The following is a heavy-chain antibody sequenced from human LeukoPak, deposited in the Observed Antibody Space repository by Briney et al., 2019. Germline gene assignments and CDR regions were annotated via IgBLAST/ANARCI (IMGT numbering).Heavy chain of an antibody. J-gene: IGHJ4*02. V-gene: IGHV1-46*01. D-gene: IGHD5-18*01. CDR2: INPSGGST. Sequence: VTVSFXASGYTFTSYYMHWVRQAPGQGLEWMGIINPSGGSTSYAQKFQGRVTMTRDTSTSTVYMELSSLRSEDTAVYYCAGQVRGYSYGYLDYWGQGTLVTVSS. CDR1: GYTFTSYY. CDR3: AGQVRGYSYGYLDY.